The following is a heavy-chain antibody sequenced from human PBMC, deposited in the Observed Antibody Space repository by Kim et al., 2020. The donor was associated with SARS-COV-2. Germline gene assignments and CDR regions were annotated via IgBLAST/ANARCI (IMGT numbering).Heavy chain of an antibody. CDR1: GFTFKNYP. CDR2: IDVNAFGT. D-gene: IGHD1-26*01. CDR3: AKSLIVAARGYFDL. J-gene: IGHJ4*02. V-gene: IGHV3-23*01. Sequence: GGSLRLSCAASGFTFKNYPISWIRQAPGKGMEWISTIDVNAFGTFYADSVKGRFAISRDNSRDTLYLQMRNLRAEDTAVYFCAKSLIVAARGYFDLWGQGTLVTVAS.